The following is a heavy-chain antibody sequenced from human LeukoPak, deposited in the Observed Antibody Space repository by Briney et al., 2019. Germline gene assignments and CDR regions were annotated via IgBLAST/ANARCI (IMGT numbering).Heavy chain of an antibody. V-gene: IGHV4-59*01. J-gene: IGHJ4*02. CDR3: ARAARYYFDY. CDR1: GGSISSYY. CDR2: IYYSGSA. Sequence: PSETLSLTCTVSGGSISSYYWSWIRQPPGKGLEWIGYIYYSGSANYNPSLESRVTISVDTSKNQFSLKLSSVTAADTAVYYCARAARYYFDYWGQGTRVTVSS.